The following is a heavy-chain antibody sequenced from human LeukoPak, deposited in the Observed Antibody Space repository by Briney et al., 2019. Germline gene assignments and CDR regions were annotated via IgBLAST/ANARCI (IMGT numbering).Heavy chain of an antibody. CDR2: IWYDGSNK. J-gene: IGHJ5*02. V-gene: IGHV3-33*01. D-gene: IGHD6-19*01. CDR1: GFTFSSYG. Sequence: GGSLRLSCAASGFTFSSYGMHWVRQAPGKGLEWVAVIWYDGSNKYYADSVKGRFTISRDNSKNTLYLQMNSLRAEDTAVYYCARDMGASRSGSLDPWGQGTLDTVSS. CDR3: ARDMGASRSGSLDP.